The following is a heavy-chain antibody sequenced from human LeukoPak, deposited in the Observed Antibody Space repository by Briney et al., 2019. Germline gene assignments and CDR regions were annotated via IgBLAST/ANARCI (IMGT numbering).Heavy chain of an antibody. D-gene: IGHD1-1*01. CDR1: GFTFSNYW. J-gene: IGHJ4*02. Sequence: GGSLRLSCAASGFTFSNYWMIWVGQAPGKGLDGVANIKQDGSEQYYVASEQGRFTIPSNNAKNSLYMQMNSLRAEDTAVYYCARARFGTAGADYWGQGTLVTVSS. CDR2: IKQDGSEQ. V-gene: IGHV3-7*03. CDR3: ARARFGTAGADY.